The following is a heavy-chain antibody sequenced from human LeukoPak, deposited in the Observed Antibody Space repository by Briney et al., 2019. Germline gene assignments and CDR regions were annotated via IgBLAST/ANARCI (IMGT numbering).Heavy chain of an antibody. D-gene: IGHD6-13*01. CDR2: MNPNSGNT. Sequence: ASVKVSCKASGYTFTSYDINWVRQATGQGLEWMGWMNPNSGNTGYAQKFQGRVTMTRNTSISTAYMELSSLRSEDTAVYYCARLAAAGTDRVGAVDYWGQGTLVTVSS. CDR1: GYTFTSYD. V-gene: IGHV1-8*01. J-gene: IGHJ4*02. CDR3: ARLAAAGTDRVGAVDY.